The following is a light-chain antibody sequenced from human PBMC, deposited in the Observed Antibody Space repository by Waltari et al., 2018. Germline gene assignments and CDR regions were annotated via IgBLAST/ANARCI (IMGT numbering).Light chain of an antibody. Sequence: QSVVTQPPSASGTPGQRVTISCSGTFSNIGSNTVTWYHQPPGAAPKLLIYTNKQRPSGVPDRFSGSKSGNTASLAISGLQSEDEADYYCAAWDDSLNGVVFGGGTKLTVL. CDR2: TNK. CDR1: FSNIGSNT. V-gene: IGLV1-44*01. J-gene: IGLJ2*01. CDR3: AAWDDSLNGVV.